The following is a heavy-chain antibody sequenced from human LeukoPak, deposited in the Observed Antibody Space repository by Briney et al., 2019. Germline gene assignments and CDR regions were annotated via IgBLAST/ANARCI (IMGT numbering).Heavy chain of an antibody. CDR1: GFTSDDYA. CDR3: AKGRDGSN. J-gene: IGHJ4*02. D-gene: IGHD5-24*01. Sequence: GGSLRLSCAASGFTSDDYAMHWVRQAPGKGLEWVSGISWNSGSIGYADSVKGRFTISRDNAKNSLYLQMNSLRAEDTALYYCAKGRDGSNWGQGTLVTVSS. V-gene: IGHV3-9*02. CDR2: ISWNSGSI.